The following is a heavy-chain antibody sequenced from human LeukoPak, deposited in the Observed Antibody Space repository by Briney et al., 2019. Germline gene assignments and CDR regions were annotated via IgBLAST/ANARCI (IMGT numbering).Heavy chain of an antibody. CDR1: GYSFTSHY. V-gene: IGHV1-46*01. CDR2: INPSGSST. J-gene: IGHJ4*02. CDR3: ARDGGYSGYAPDY. D-gene: IGHD5-12*01. Sequence: GASVKVSCKASGYSFTSHYMHWVRQAPGQGLEWMGLINPSGSSTLYAQKFQGRVTMTRDMSTTTDYMELSSLRSEDTAVYYCARDGGYSGYAPDYWGQGTLVTVSS.